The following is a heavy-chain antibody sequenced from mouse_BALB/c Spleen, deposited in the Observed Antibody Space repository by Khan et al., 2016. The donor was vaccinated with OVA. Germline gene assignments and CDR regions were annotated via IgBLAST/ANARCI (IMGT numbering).Heavy chain of an antibody. CDR2: ISDGGSYT. D-gene: IGHD1-1*02. V-gene: IGHV5-4*02. Sequence: EVELVESGGGSVKPGGSLKLSCAASGCTFSDYYMYWVRQTPEKRLEWVATISDGGSYTYYPDSVKGRFTISRANAKNNLYLQMSSLKSEDRATYYCARADYGGFAYWGQGTLVTVSA. CDR1: GCTFSDYY. CDR3: ARADYGGFAY. J-gene: IGHJ3*01.